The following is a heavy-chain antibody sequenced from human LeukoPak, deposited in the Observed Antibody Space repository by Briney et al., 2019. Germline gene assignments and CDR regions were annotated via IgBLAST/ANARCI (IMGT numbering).Heavy chain of an antibody. V-gene: IGHV1-69*05. CDR2: IIPIFGTA. CDR1: GGTFSSYA. D-gene: IGHD6-6*01. CDR3: ARTAARRFDY. J-gene: IGHJ4*02. Sequence: RWASVKVSCKASGGTFSSYAISWVRQAPGQGLEWMGGIIPIFGTANYAQKFQGRVTMTRDTSTSTVYVELSSPRSDDTAVYYCARTAARRFDYWGQGTLVTVSS.